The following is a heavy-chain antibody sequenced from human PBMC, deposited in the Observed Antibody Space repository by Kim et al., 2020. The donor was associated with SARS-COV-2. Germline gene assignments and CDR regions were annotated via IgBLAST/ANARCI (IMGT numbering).Heavy chain of an antibody. CDR3: ARGTTNCSSTSCYPWDYYYYDVDV. D-gene: IGHD2-2*01. J-gene: IGHJ6*03. Sequence: GGSLRLSCAASGFTFSSYDMHWVRQATGKGLEWVSAIGTAGDTYYPGSVKGRFTISRENAKNSLYLQMNSLRAGDTAVYYCARGTTNCSSTSCYPWDYYYYDVDVWGKGTPVTVSS. V-gene: IGHV3-13*01. CDR1: GFTFSSYD. CDR2: IGTAGDT.